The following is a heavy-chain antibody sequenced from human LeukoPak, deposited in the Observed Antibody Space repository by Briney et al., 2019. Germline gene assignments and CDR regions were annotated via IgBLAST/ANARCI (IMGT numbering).Heavy chain of an antibody. Sequence: SETLSLTCTVSGGSINSHYRSWIRQPPGKGLEWIGYIFNGGTTNYNPFLKSRVTMSIDTSSDQFSLRLSSVTTADTAIYYCASRPADSTWHGVFDYWSQGTLVTVSS. CDR1: GGSINSHY. J-gene: IGHJ4*02. D-gene: IGHD6-13*01. V-gene: IGHV4-59*11. CDR2: IFNGGTT. CDR3: ASRPADSTWHGVFDY.